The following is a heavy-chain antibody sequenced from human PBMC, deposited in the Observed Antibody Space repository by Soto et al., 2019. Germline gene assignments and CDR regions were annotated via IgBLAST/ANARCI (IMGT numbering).Heavy chain of an antibody. Sequence: GGSLRLSCAASGFTFSSYGMHWVRQAPGKGLEWVAVISYDGSNKYYADSVKGRFTISRDNSKNTLYLQMNSLRAEDTAVYYCAKDLEYSVYYFDYWGQGTLVTVSS. CDR1: GFTFSSYG. J-gene: IGHJ4*02. CDR3: AKDLEYSVYYFDY. V-gene: IGHV3-30*18. CDR2: ISYDGSNK. D-gene: IGHD6-6*01.